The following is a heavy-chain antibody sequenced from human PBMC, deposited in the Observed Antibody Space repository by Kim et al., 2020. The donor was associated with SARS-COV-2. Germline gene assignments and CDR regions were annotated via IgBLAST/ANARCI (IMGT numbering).Heavy chain of an antibody. D-gene: IGHD1-26*01. CDR3: ARDGSGWYSGSYRSYYYYGMDV. V-gene: IGHV1-8*01. CDR1: GYTFTSYD. CDR2: MNPNSGNT. Sequence: ASVKVSCKASGYTFTSYDINWVRQATGQGLEWMGWMNPNSGNTGYAQKFQGRVTMTRNTSISTAYMELSSLRSEDTAVYYCARDGSGWYSGSYRSYYYYGMDVWGQGTTVTVSS. J-gene: IGHJ6*02.